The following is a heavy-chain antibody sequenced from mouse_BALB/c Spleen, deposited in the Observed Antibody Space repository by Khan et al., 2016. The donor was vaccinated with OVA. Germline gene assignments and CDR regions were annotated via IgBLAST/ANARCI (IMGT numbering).Heavy chain of an antibody. V-gene: IGHV1-26*01. D-gene: IGHD2-14*01. J-gene: IGHJ3*01. CDR2: VNPNTGGS. Sequence: VQLKQSGPDLVKPGASVKISCKASGYSFTLYYMTWVKQSHGKSLEWIGRVNPNTGGSDYNQEFKGKAILTVDKSSNTVYMELHSLTSEDSAVYYWARGYDFFAYWGQGTLVTVSA. CDR1: GYSFTLYY. CDR3: ARGYDFFAY.